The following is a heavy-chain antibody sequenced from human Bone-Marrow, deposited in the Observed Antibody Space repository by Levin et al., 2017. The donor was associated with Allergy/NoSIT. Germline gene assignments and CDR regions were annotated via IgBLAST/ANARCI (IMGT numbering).Heavy chain of an antibody. CDR3: ARAYDRSGYYENYFDA. V-gene: IGHV1-46*01. J-gene: IGHJ5*02. CDR1: GYRFTTYY. D-gene: IGHD3-22*01. Sequence: AASVKVSCTASGYRFTTYYMHWVRQAPGQGLEWMGIINPSGGSTMYAEKFEGRVTMTTDTSTSTVYVELSGLRSEDTAVYYCARAYDRSGYYENYFDAWGQGTLVTVSS. CDR2: INPSGGST.